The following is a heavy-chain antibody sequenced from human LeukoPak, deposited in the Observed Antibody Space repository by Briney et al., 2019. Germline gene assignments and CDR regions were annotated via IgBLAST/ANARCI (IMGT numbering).Heavy chain of an antibody. CDR2: ISWNSGFI. V-gene: IGHV3-9*03. J-gene: IGHJ4*02. Sequence: GGSLRLSCAASGFTFDDYAMHWVRQAPGKGLEWVSGISWNSGFIGYADSVKGRFTISRDNAKNSLYLQMNSLRAEDMALYYCAKGLYGSGSYPDYWGQGPLVTVSS. CDR3: AKGLYGSGSYPDY. CDR1: GFTFDDYA. D-gene: IGHD3-10*01.